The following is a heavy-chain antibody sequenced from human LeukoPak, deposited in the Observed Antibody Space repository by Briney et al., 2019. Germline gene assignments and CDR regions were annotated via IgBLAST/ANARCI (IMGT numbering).Heavy chain of an antibody. CDR3: VQSSPTIDY. Sequence: GGSLRLSCAASGFTFSNYWMHWVRQAPGKGLVWVSRINSDGSSTTYADSVKGRFTISRDSPKNTLYLQINSLRAEDTAVYYCVQSSPTIDYWGQGTLVTVSS. V-gene: IGHV3-74*01. CDR2: INSDGSST. CDR1: GFTFSNYW. D-gene: IGHD5-12*01. J-gene: IGHJ4*02.